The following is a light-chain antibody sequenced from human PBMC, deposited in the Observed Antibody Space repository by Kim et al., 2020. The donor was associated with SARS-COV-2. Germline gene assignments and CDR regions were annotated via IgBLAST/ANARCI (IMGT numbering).Light chain of an antibody. CDR1: QSVSSF. Sequence: SLTPGDRATHSCRASQSVSSFLAWYQQKPGQARRLLIYDIFNRATGIPDRFSGSGSGTDFTLTISSLEPEVSAMYYCLHRYHWPTFGGGTKVDIK. CDR3: LHRYHWPT. J-gene: IGKJ4*01. CDR2: DIF. V-gene: IGKV3-11*01.